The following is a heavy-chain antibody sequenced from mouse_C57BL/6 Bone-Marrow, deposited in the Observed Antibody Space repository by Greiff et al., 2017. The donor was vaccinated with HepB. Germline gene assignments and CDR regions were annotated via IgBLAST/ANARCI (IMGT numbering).Heavy chain of an antibody. D-gene: IGHD1-1*01. CDR3: ARDVYGTGYFDV. V-gene: IGHV7-1*01. CDR2: SRNKANDYTT. CDR1: GFTFSDFY. Sequence: EVQLVESGGGLVQSGRSLRLSCATSGFTFSDFYMEWVRQAPGKGLEWIAASRNKANDYTTEYSASVKGRFIVSRDTSQSILYLQMNALRAEDTAIYYCARDVYGTGYFDVWGTGTTVTVSS. J-gene: IGHJ1*03.